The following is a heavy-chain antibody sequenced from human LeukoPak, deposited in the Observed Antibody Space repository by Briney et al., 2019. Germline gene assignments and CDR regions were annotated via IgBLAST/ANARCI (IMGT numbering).Heavy chain of an antibody. V-gene: IGHV3-21*04. CDR2: ISSSSSYI. Sequence: PGGSLRLSCAASGFTFSSYSMNWVRQAPGKGLEWVSSISSSSSYIYYADSVKGRFTISRDNAKNSLYLQMNSLRAEDTALYYCAKGTRAVAADFDYWGQGTLVTVSS. CDR3: AKGTRAVAADFDY. D-gene: IGHD6-19*01. CDR1: GFTFSSYS. J-gene: IGHJ4*02.